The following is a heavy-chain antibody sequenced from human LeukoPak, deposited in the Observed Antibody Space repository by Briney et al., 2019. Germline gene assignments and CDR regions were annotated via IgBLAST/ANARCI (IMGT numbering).Heavy chain of an antibody. Sequence: ASVKVSCKASGYTFTSYDINWVRQATGQGLEWMGWMNPNSGNTGYAQKFQGRVTMTRDTSISTAYMELSRLRSDDTAVYYCARGSRGVTMVRGVIIIFDYWGQGTLVTVSS. V-gene: IGHV1-8*01. CDR1: GYTFTSYD. CDR2: MNPNSGNT. J-gene: IGHJ4*02. CDR3: ARGSRGVTMVRGVIIIFDY. D-gene: IGHD3-10*01.